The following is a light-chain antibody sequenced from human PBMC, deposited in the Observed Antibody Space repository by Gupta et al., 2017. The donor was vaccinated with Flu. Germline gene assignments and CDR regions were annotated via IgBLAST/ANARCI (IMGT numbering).Light chain of an antibody. Sequence: NIVNKNVNWYQQKPGQAPVLVIYTDSNRPSGIPERFSGSHSGNTATLTINRAQAGDEAAYYCQVWDSSAAGFCGGTQLTVL. CDR2: TDS. V-gene: IGLV3-9*01. CDR1: NIVNKN. J-gene: IGLJ2*01. CDR3: QVWDSSAAG.